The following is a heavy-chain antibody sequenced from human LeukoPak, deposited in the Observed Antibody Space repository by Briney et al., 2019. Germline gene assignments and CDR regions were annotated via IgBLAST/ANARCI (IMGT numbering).Heavy chain of an antibody. CDR2: INPNSGGT. CDR1: GYTFTGYY. CDR3: ERGGSSYRFGEYPYYFDY. V-gene: IGHV1-2*06. Sequence: ASVKVSCKASGYTFTGYYMDWVRQAPGQGLEWMGRINPNSGGTNYAQKFQGRVTMTRDTSISTAYMELSRLRSDDTAVYYCERGGSSYRFGEYPYYFDYWGQGTLVTVSS. J-gene: IGHJ4*02. D-gene: IGHD3-10*01.